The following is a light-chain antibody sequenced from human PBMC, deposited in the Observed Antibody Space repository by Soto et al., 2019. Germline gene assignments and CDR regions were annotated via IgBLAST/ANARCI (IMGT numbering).Light chain of an antibody. CDR3: QHYGSSHWT. CDR1: QSVSNNY. CDR2: GAS. V-gene: IGKV3-20*01. Sequence: EIVLTHSPGTLSLSPCERATLSCRASQSVSNNYLAWYQQKPGQAPRLLIYGASNRATGIPDRFSGSGSGTDFTLAISRLEPEDFAIYYCQHYGSSHWTFGQGTKVDIK. J-gene: IGKJ1*01.